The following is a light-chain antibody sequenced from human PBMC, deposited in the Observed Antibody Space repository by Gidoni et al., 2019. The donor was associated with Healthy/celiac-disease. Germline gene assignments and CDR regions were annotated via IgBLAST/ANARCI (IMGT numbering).Light chain of an antibody. Sequence: EIVLTQSPGTLSLPPGERATLSCRDSQSVSSSYLAWYQQKPGQAPRLLIYGASSRATGIPDRFSGSGSGTDFTLTISRLEPEDFAVYYCQQYGSSPPITFGQGTRLEIK. CDR3: QQYGSSPPIT. J-gene: IGKJ5*01. V-gene: IGKV3-20*01. CDR1: QSVSSSY. CDR2: GAS.